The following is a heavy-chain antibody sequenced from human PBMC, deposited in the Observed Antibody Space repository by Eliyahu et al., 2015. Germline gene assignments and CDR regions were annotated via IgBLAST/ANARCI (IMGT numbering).Heavy chain of an antibody. J-gene: IGHJ6*02. V-gene: IGHV4-39*01. D-gene: IGHD3-3*01. CDR1: GXSISSSSYY. Sequence: QLQLQESGPGLVKPSETLSLTCTVXGXSISSSSYYWGWIRQPPGKGLEWIGSIYYSGSTYYNPSLKSRVTISVDTSKNQSSLKLSSVTAADTAVYYCARSGYYEDYYYYGMDVWGQGTTVTVSS. CDR3: ARSGYYEDYYYYGMDV. CDR2: IYYSGST.